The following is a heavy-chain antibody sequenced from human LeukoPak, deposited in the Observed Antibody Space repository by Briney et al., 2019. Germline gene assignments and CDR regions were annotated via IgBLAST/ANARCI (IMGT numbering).Heavy chain of an antibody. CDR2: ISGSSSYI. J-gene: IGHJ4*02. V-gene: IGHV3-21*01. D-gene: IGHD3-10*01. Sequence: GGSLRLSCAASGFTFSSYSMNWVRQAPGKGLEWVSSISGSSSYIYYADSVKGRFTVSRDNAKNSLYLQMNSLRAEDTAVYYCARLWFGDYFDYWGQGTLVTVSS. CDR3: ARLWFGDYFDY. CDR1: GFTFSSYS.